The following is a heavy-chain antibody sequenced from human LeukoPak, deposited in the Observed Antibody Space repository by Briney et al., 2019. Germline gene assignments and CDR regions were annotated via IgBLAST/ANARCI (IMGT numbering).Heavy chain of an antibody. V-gene: IGHV1-69*13. CDR2: IIPIFGTA. CDR1: GGTFSSYA. J-gene: IGHJ4*02. CDR3: ARDVDYGDYPYYFDY. Sequence: GASVKVSCKASGGTFSSYAISWVRQAPGQGLEWMGGIIPIFGTANYAQEFQGRVTITADESTSTAYMELSSLRSEDTAVYYCARDVDYGDYPYYFDYWGQGALVTVSS. D-gene: IGHD4-17*01.